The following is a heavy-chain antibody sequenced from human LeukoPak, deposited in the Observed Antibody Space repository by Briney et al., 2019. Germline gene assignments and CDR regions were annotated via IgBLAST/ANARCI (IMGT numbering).Heavy chain of an antibody. V-gene: IGHV3-74*01. CDR3: ARDRDGYNSFDF. D-gene: IGHD5-24*01. CDR1: GFTFSNYW. J-gene: IGHJ4*02. Sequence: GGSLRLSCAASGFTFSNYWMHWVRQAPGKGLVWVARLNRDGSSTNYADSVKGRFTISRDNAKNTLHLQMNSLRVEDTAVYYCARDRDGYNSFDFWGQGTLVTVSS. CDR2: LNRDGSST.